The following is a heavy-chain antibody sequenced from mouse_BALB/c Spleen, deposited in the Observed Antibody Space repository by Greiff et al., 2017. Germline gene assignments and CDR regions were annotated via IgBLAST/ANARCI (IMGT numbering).Heavy chain of an antibody. CDR2: ICAGGST. CDR1: GFSFTSYG. Sequence: VKLMESGPGLVAPSQSLSITCTVSGFSFTSYGVHWVRQPPGKGLEWLGVICAGGSTNYNSALMSRLSISKDNSNSQVFLKMNSLQTDDTAMYYCARDPSTVVATDYAMDYWGQGTSVTVSS. CDR3: ARDPSTVVATDYAMDY. J-gene: IGHJ4*01. D-gene: IGHD1-1*01. V-gene: IGHV2-9*02.